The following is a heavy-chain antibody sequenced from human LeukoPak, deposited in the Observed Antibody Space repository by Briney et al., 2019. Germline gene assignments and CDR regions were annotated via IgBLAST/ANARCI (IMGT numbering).Heavy chain of an antibody. V-gene: IGHV3-23*01. Sequence: PGGSLRLSCAASGFTFSSSAMTWVRQAPGKGLGWVSLISGSGGNTYYADSVKGRFTISRDNSKNTLYLQMNSLRAEDTAVYYCAKDIQCTYWGQGTLVTVSS. D-gene: IGHD2-21*01. J-gene: IGHJ4*02. CDR2: ISGSGGNT. CDR3: AKDIQCTY. CDR1: GFTFSSSA.